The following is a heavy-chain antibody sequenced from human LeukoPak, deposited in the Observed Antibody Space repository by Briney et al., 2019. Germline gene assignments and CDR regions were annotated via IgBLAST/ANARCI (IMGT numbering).Heavy chain of an antibody. J-gene: IGHJ4*02. V-gene: IGHV3-9*01. CDR2: ISWNSGGI. D-gene: IGHD3-3*01. Sequence: PGGSLRLSCAASGFTFDDYAMHWVRQAPGKGLEWVSSISWNSGGIGYADSVKGRFTISRDNAKNSLYLQMNSLRAEDTALYYCAKDEAYDFWSGPQSYWGQGTLVTVSS. CDR3: AKDEAYDFWSGPQSY. CDR1: GFTFDDYA.